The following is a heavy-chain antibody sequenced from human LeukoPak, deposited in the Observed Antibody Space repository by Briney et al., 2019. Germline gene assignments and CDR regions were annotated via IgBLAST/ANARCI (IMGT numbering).Heavy chain of an antibody. CDR1: GGSISSSSYY. Sequence: SETLSLTCTVSGGSISSSSYYWGWIRQPPGKGLEWIGSIYYSGSTYYNPSLKSRVTISVDTSKNQFSLKLSSVTAADTAVYYCAREYGRYYYDSSGYSSWGQGTLVTVSS. CDR3: AREYGRYYYDSSGYSS. V-gene: IGHV4-39*07. CDR2: IYYSGST. J-gene: IGHJ4*02. D-gene: IGHD3-22*01.